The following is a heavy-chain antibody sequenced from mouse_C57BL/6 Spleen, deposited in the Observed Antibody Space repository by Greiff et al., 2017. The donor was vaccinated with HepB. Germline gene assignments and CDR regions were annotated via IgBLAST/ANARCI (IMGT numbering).Heavy chain of an antibody. J-gene: IGHJ2*01. V-gene: IGHV1-59*01. Sequence: QVQLQQPGAELVRPGTSVKLSCKASGYTFTSYWMHWVKQRPGQGLEWIGVIDPSDSYTNYKQNFKGKATLTVDTSSSTAYMQLSSLTSEDSAVDYCAREYYGRQGYYFDYWGQGTTLTVSS. D-gene: IGHD1-1*01. CDR2: IDPSDSYT. CDR1: GYTFTSYW. CDR3: AREYYGRQGYYFDY.